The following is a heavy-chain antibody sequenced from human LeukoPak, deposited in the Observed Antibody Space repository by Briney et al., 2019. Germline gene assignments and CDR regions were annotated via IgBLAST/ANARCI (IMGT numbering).Heavy chain of an antibody. CDR3: ARGFGKAAANVFGGYTMDV. D-gene: IGHD6-13*01. J-gene: IGHJ6*02. Sequence: GGSLRLSCAASGFTVDSNYMSWVRQAPGKGLEWVSLIYTGGSTYYADSVRGRFTISRDNSKNTLYLQMNSLRPEDTAVYYCARGFGKAAANVFGGYTMDVWGQGTAVTVSS. CDR2: IYTGGST. V-gene: IGHV3-66*02. CDR1: GFTVDSNY.